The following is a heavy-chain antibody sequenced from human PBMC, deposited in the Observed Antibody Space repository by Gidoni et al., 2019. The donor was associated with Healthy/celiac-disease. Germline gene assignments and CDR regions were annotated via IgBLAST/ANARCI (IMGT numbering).Heavy chain of an antibody. V-gene: IGHV3-23*01. CDR1: GFTFSSYA. J-gene: IGHJ3*02. D-gene: IGHD1-1*01. Sequence: EVQLLESGGGLVQPGGSLRLSCAASGFTFSSYAMRWVRQATGKGLEWVPDISGGGGSTYYADAVKGRFTNSRDNSKNALYLQMNSLGAEDTAVYYGAKGYGDAFDIWGQGTMVTVSS. CDR3: AKGYGDAFDI. CDR2: ISGGGGST.